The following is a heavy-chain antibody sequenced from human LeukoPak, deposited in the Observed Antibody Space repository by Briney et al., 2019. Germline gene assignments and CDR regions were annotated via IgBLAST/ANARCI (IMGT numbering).Heavy chain of an antibody. V-gene: IGHV4-59*08. D-gene: IGHD2-2*03. CDR1: GGSISSYY. CDR3: ARHRGYCSSTSCSYNWFDP. CDR2: IYYSGST. Sequence: SETLSLTCTVSGGSISSYYWTWIRQPPGKGLEWIGYIYYSGSTKYNPSLKSRVTMSVDTPKNRFSLKLSSVTAADTAVYYCARHRGYCSSTSCSYNWFDPWGQGTLVTVSS. J-gene: IGHJ5*02.